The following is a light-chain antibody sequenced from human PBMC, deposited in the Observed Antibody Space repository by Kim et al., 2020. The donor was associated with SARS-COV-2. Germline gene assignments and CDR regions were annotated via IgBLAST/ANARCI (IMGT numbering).Light chain of an antibody. CDR2: GAS. J-gene: IGKJ1*01. V-gene: IGKV3-20*01. Sequence: EIVLTQSPDTLSLSPGERATLSCRASQSISSSYLAWYQQKPGQAPRLVIYGASSRATGIPDRFSGSGSGTDFTLTISRLEPEDFAVYYCQQYGSSPWTFGQGTKVEIK. CDR1: QSISSSY. CDR3: QQYGSSPWT.